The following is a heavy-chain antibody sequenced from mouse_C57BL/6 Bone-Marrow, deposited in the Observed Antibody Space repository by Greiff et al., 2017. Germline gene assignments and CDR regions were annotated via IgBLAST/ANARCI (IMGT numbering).Heavy chain of an antibody. CDR1: GYTFTSYG. D-gene: IGHD1-1*02. CDR2: IYPRSGNT. J-gene: IGHJ1*03. CDR3: ANGRYFDV. Sequence: QVQLQQSGAELARPGASVKLSCKASGYTFTSYGISWVKQRPGQGLEWIGEIYPRSGNTYYNEKFKGKATLTADKSSSTAYMELRSLTSEDSAVYFCANGRYFDVWGTGTTVTVSS. V-gene: IGHV1-81*01.